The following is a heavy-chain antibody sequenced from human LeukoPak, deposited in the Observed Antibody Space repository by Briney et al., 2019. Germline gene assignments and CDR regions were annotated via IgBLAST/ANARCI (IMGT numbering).Heavy chain of an antibody. CDR2: IYYSGST. J-gene: IGHJ3*02. Sequence: PSETLSLTCTVSAAPITSYYWSWIRQPPGKGLEWIGYIYYSGSTNYNPSLKSRVAISVDTSKNQVSLRLSSVTAADTAMYYCARGGSIVGATPHDAFDIWGQGTVVTVS. D-gene: IGHD1-26*01. CDR3: ARGGSIVGATPHDAFDI. CDR1: AAPITSYY. V-gene: IGHV4-59*01.